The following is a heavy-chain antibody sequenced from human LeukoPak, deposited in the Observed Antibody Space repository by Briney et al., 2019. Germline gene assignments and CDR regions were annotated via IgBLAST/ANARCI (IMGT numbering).Heavy chain of an antibody. D-gene: IGHD3-10*01. V-gene: IGHV1-2*02. J-gene: IGHJ4*02. Sequence: GASVKVSCKASGYTFTGYYMHWVRQAPGQGLEWMGWVNPNSGGTNYAQKFQGRVTMTRDTSISTAYMELSRLRSDDTAVYYCARGRGVRGVIIVYFDYWGQGTLVTVSS. CDR1: GYTFTGYY. CDR3: ARGRGVRGVIIVYFDY. CDR2: VNPNSGGT.